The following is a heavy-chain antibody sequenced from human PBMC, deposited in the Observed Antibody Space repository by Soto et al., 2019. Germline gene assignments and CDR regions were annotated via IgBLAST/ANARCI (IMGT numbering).Heavy chain of an antibody. V-gene: IGHV3-33*01. CDR2: IWFDASHE. CDR1: GFSFSDYG. D-gene: IGHD4-4*01. Sequence: QVHLVESGGGVVQPGTSLRLSCAASGFSFSDYGMHWVRQAPGKGLEWLTIIWFDASHEYYADSVKGRFTISRDNSNNTLYLQLNSLTADDTAVYFCARGGSNYASWGQGTLVTVSS. J-gene: IGHJ5*02. CDR3: ARGGSNYAS.